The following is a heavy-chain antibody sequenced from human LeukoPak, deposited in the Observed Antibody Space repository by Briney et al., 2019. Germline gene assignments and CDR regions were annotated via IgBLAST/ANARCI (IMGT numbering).Heavy chain of an antibody. CDR1: GFNFSSHW. V-gene: IGHV3-74*03. Sequence: GGSLRLSCAAPGFNFSSHWMHWVRQAPGKGLVWVSRLRSSGNGTTYADSVKGRFTISRDKSKNMLYLQMNSLRADDTAVYYCARDLELSAVYYFDSWGQGTLVIVSS. J-gene: IGHJ4*02. D-gene: IGHD3-3*01. CDR2: LRSSGNGT. CDR3: ARDLELSAVYYFDS.